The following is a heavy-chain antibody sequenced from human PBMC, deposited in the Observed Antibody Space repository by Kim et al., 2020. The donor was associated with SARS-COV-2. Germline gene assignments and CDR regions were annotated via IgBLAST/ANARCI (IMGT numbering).Heavy chain of an antibody. CDR3: VRASGWLPRY. D-gene: IGHD6-19*01. V-gene: IGHV3-43*02. Sequence: GGSLRLSCAVSGFTFDHSSMHCVRQSPWDCRKSVALWSVCGETKYYADSVKGRFTISIDNSKNSVFLQMNSLRTEDTAFYYCVRASGWLPRYWGQGTLVTVSS. J-gene: IGHJ4*02. CDR1: GFTFDHSS. CDR2: WSVCGETK.